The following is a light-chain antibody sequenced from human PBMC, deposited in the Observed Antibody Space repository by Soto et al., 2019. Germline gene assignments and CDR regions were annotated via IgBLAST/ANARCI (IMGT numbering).Light chain of an antibody. J-gene: IGKJ1*01. Sequence: EIRLTQSPGTLSLSQGERATLSCRASQSVSNNYLAWYQQKPGQAPRLLIYGASNRATGIPDRFSGSGSGTDFTLTISRLEPEDFAVYYCQQYGSSGTFGQGTKV. CDR3: QQYGSSGT. CDR1: QSVSNNY. CDR2: GAS. V-gene: IGKV3-20*01.